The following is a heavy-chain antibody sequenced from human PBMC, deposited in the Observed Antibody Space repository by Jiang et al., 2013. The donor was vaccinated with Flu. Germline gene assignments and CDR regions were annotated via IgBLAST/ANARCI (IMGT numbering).Heavy chain of an antibody. V-gene: IGHV7-4-1*02. CDR1: GYTFTSYA. J-gene: IGHJ3*02. D-gene: IGHD3-16*02. CDR3: ARAELDYVWGSYRYTSGSAFDI. CDR2: INTNTGNP. Sequence: QSGSELKKPGASVKVSCKASGYTFTSYAMNWVRQAPGQGLEWMGWINTNTGNPTYAQGFTGRFVFSLDTSVSTAYLQISSLKAEDTAVYYCARAELDYVWGSYRYTSGSAFDIWGQGTMVTVSS.